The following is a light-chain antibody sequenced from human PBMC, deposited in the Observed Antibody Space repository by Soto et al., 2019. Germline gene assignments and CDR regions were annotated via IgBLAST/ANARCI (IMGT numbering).Light chain of an antibody. CDR1: QSVSSSY. J-gene: IGKJ2*01. V-gene: IGKV3-20*01. CDR2: GAS. CDR3: QQFGTSPT. Sequence: EIVLTQSPETLSLSPGERATLSCRASQSVSSSYLAWYQKKPGQAPRLLIYGASSRATGIPDRFSGSGSGTDFTLTISRLEPEDFAVYYCQQFGTSPTFGQGTKLEIK.